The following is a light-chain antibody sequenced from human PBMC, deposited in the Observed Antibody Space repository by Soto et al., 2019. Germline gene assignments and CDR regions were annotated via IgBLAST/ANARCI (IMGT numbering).Light chain of an antibody. CDR2: GAS. CDR1: QSVSSSY. CDR3: QQYSNSPRT. V-gene: IGKV3-20*01. J-gene: IGKJ1*01. Sequence: EIVLTQSPGTLSLSPGERATLSCRASQSVSSSYLAWYQQKPGQAPRLLIYGASSRATGIPDRFSGSGSGTDFTLTISRLEPEDFAVYYCQQYSNSPRTFGQVTKV.